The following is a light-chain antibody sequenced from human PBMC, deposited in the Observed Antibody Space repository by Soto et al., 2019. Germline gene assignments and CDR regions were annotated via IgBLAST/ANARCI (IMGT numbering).Light chain of an antibody. V-gene: IGKV3-20*01. CDR2: DAS. Sequence: EMVLTQSPGTLSLSPGERARLSCRASQSVRNSLLAWYQQKPGQPPRLLIYDASTRATATPERFSGSGSGTDFTLTISRLEPEDFAVYYCHQYDSIVQTFGQGTKVDIK. CDR3: HQYDSIVQT. CDR1: QSVRNSL. J-gene: IGKJ1*01.